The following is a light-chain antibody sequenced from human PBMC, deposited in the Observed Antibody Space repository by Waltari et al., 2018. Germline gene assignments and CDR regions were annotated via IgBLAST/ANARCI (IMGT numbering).Light chain of an antibody. J-gene: IGKJ1*01. CDR2: GTS. Sequence: EIVLTQSPGTLSLSTGESATLSCRASQSVSRALAWYHQKPGQAPRLLIYGTSNRATGIPDRFSGSGSGTDFSLTISRLEPEDVAVYFCQHYVRLPATFGQGTKVEIK. CDR1: QSVSRA. CDR3: QHYVRLPAT. V-gene: IGKV3-20*01.